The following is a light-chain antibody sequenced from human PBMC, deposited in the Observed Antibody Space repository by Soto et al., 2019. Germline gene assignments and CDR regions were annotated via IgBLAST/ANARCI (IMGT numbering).Light chain of an antibody. CDR3: QQYNNWPPWT. Sequence: EIVMTQSPGTLSLSPGERATLSCRASESVSSNLAWYQQKPGQAPRLLIYDTSTRATGIPARFSGTGSGTEFPLTISSLQSEDFAVYYCQQYNNWPPWTFGQGTKVEIK. V-gene: IGKV3-15*01. J-gene: IGKJ1*01. CDR1: ESVSSN. CDR2: DTS.